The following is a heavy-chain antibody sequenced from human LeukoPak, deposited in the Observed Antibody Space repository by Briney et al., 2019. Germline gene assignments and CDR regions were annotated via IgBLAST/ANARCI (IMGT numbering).Heavy chain of an antibody. CDR3: ATSQAYCSGGSCYY. V-gene: IGHV3-23*01. CDR1: GFTFSSYA. Sequence: GGSLRLSCAASGFTFSSYAMSWVRQAPGKGPEWVSAISGSGSSTYYADSVNGRFTISRDNSKNTLYLQMNSLRAEDTAVYYCATSQAYCSGGSCYYWGQGTLVTVSS. J-gene: IGHJ4*02. CDR2: ISGSGSST. D-gene: IGHD2-15*01.